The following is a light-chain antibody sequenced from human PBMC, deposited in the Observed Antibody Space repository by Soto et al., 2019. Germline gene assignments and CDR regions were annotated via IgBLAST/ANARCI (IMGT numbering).Light chain of an antibody. J-gene: IGKJ4*01. CDR1: QSVNSD. CDR3: QQYNNWPLG. V-gene: IGKV3-15*01. Sequence: EIVMTQSPATLSVSPGERATLSCRASQSVNSDLAWYQQKPGQAPRLLIHDASTRATGIPVRFSGSGSGTEFTLTISSLQSEDVAVYYCQQYNNWPLGFGGGTKVEIK. CDR2: DAS.